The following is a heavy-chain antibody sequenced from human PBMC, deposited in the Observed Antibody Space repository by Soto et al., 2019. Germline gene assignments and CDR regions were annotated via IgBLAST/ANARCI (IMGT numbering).Heavy chain of an antibody. CDR1: GGSISSGGYY. Sequence: PSETLSLTCTVSGGSISSGGYYWSWIRQHPGKGLEWIGYIYYSGSTYYNPSLKSRVTISVDTSKNQFSLKLSSVTAADTAVYYCARSIVATRQPQPYYFDYWGQGTLVTVSS. CDR2: IYYSGST. V-gene: IGHV4-31*03. J-gene: IGHJ4*02. D-gene: IGHD5-12*01. CDR3: ARSIVATRQPQPYYFDY.